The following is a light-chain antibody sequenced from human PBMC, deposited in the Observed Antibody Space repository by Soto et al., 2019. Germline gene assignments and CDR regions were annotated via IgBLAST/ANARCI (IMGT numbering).Light chain of an antibody. J-gene: IGLJ2*01. Sequence: QSALTQPASVSGSPGQSITISCTGTSSDVGGYDYVSWYQQHPGKVPKLIIFEVTNRPSGVSDRFSGSKSGNTASLTISGLRAEDDADYFCSSFSGITTHVVFGGGTQLTVL. CDR1: SSDVGGYDY. CDR2: EVT. CDR3: SSFSGITTHVV. V-gene: IGLV2-14*01.